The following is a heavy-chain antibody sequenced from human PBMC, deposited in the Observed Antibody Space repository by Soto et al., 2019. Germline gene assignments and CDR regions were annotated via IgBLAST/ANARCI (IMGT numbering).Heavy chain of an antibody. CDR2: IMPIFRTP. J-gene: IGHJ6*02. D-gene: IGHD1-26*01. V-gene: IGHV1-69*01. Sequence: QGLEWLGGIMPIFRTPDYAQKFQGRVTITADESTSTAYMELSGLRSDDTAVYYCARDKDRLQLGGNYYYMLDVWGQGTTVTVSS. CDR3: ARDKDRLQLGGNYYYMLDV.